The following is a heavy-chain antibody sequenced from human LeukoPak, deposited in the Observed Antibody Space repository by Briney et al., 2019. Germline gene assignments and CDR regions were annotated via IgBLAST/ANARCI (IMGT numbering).Heavy chain of an antibody. V-gene: IGHV4-34*01. CDR2: INHSGST. D-gene: IGHD1-26*01. J-gene: IGHJ3*02. CDR1: GGPFSGYY. Sequence: AETLSLTCAAYGGPFSGYYWSWIRQPPGKGLEWIGEINHSGSTNYNPSLKSRVTISVDTSKNQFSLKLSSVTAADTAVYYCARIAGSYYGHDAFDIWGQGTMVTVSS. CDR3: ARIAGSYYGHDAFDI.